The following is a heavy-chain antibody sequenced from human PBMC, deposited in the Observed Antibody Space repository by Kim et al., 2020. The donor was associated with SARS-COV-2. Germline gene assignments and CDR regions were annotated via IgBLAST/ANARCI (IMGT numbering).Heavy chain of an antibody. D-gene: IGHD3-10*01. CDR2: IYSSGST. Sequence: SETLSLTCTVSGGSISTTSYSWGWIRQPPGKGLEWIGNIYSSGSTYYSPSLRSRVTLSVDTSKNQFSLRLSSVTAADTALYYCATRAVVLGVITYFAFWG. CDR1: GGSISTTSYS. J-gene: IGHJ4*01. CDR3: ATRAVVLGVITYFAF. V-gene: IGHV4-39*01.